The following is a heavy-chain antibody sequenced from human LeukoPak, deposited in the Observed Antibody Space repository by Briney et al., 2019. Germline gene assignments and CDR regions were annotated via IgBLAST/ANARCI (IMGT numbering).Heavy chain of an antibody. V-gene: IGHV3-30*18. CDR2: ISYDGSNK. Sequence: GGSPRLSCAASGFTFSSYGMHWVRQAPGKGLEWVAVISYDGSNKYYADSVKGRFTISRDNSKNTLYLQMNSLRAEDTAVYYCAKAAYDCSSTSCYGPGGFDPWGQGTLVTVSS. CDR1: GFTFSSYG. J-gene: IGHJ5*02. CDR3: AKAAYDCSSTSCYGPGGFDP. D-gene: IGHD2-2*01.